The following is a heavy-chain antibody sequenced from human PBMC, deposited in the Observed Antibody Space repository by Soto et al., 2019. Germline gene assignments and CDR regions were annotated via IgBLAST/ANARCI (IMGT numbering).Heavy chain of an antibody. CDR2: IIPIFGTA. D-gene: IGHD2-2*01. Sequence: SVKVSCKASGGTFSSYAISWVRQAPGQGLEWMGGIIPIFGTANYAQKFQGRVTITADESTSTAYMELSSLRSEDTAVYYCARDKSPAAIGYWFDPWGQGTLVTVSS. J-gene: IGHJ5*02. V-gene: IGHV1-69*13. CDR3: ARDKSPAAIGYWFDP. CDR1: GGTFSSYA.